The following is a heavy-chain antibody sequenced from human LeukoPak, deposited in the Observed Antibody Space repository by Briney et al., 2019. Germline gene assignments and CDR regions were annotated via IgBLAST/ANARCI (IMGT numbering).Heavy chain of an antibody. Sequence: GGSLRLSCAASGFTVSRNYMNWVRQAPGKGLEWVSYISSSGSTIYYADSVKGRFTISRDNAKNSLNLQMNSLRAEDTAVYYCARDLAVAGRFDYWGQGTLVTVSS. D-gene: IGHD6-19*01. CDR1: GFTVSRNY. CDR3: ARDLAVAGRFDY. V-gene: IGHV3-48*03. J-gene: IGHJ4*02. CDR2: ISSSGSTI.